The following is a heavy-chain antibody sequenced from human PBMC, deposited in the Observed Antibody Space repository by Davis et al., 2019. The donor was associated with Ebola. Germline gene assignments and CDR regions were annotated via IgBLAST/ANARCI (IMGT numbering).Heavy chain of an antibody. Sequence: SVKVSCKASGGTFSSYAISWVRQAPGQGLEWMGRIIPILGIANYAQKFQGRVTITADKSTSTAYMELSSLRAEDTAVYYCAKDLGYSYGYNYYYGMDVWGQGTTVTVSS. CDR1: GGTFSSYA. CDR2: IIPILGIA. V-gene: IGHV1-69*04. D-gene: IGHD5-18*01. J-gene: IGHJ6*02. CDR3: AKDLGYSYGYNYYYGMDV.